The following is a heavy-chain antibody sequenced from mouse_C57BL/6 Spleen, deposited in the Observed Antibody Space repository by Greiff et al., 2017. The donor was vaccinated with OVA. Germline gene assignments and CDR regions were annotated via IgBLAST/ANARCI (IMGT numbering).Heavy chain of an antibody. D-gene: IGHD2-3*01. CDR1: GYTFTDYY. Sequence: VQLKQSGPVLVKPGASVKMSCKASGYTFTDYYMNWVKQSHGKSLEWIGVINPYNGGTSYNQKFKGKATLTVDKSSSTAYMELNSLTSEDSAVYYCASLDDGYYADYFDYWGQGTTLTVSS. CDR3: ASLDDGYYADYFDY. J-gene: IGHJ2*01. V-gene: IGHV1-19*01. CDR2: INPYNGGT.